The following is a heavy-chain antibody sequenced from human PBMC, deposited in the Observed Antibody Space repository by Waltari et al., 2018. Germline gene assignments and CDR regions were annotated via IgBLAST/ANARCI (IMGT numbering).Heavy chain of an antibody. V-gene: IGHV4-59*11. Sequence: QVQLQESGPGLVKPSETLSLTCTVSGGSISSHYWSWIRQPPGKGLEWIGYIYYSGSTNYNPSLKSRVTISVDTSKNQCSLKLSSVTAADTAVYYCARGHYDFWSGPFDYWGQGTLVTVSS. J-gene: IGHJ4*02. D-gene: IGHD3-3*01. CDR3: ARGHYDFWSGPFDY. CDR2: IYYSGST. CDR1: GGSISSHY.